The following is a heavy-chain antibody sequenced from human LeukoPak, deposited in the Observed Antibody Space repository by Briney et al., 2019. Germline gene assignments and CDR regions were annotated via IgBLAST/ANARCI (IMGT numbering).Heavy chain of an antibody. CDR1: GFTFSNYA. Sequence: PGGSLRLSCAGSGFTFSNYAMTSVRQAPGKGLEWVSSVSGSGRNTFYPDSVEGRFTISRDNSKNTLSLQVNTLRVEDTAVYYCATDKYCTPTDCLHGRFYFDYWGQGTLVTVSS. V-gene: IGHV3-23*01. CDR3: ATDKYCTPTDCLHGRFYFDY. J-gene: IGHJ4*02. D-gene: IGHD2-8*01. CDR2: VSGSGRNT.